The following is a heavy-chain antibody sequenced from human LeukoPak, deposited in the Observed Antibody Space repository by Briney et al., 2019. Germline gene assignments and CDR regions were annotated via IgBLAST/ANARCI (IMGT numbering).Heavy chain of an antibody. D-gene: IGHD3-22*01. CDR3: ARDYDDSSGFHYYYYMDV. J-gene: IGHJ6*03. Sequence: SETLSLTCAVYGGSFSSYYWSWIRQPPGKGLEWIGEINHTGSTNYNPSLKSRVTMSVDTSKNQFSLKLSSVTAADTAVYYCARDYDDSSGFHYYYYMDVWGKGTTVTISS. V-gene: IGHV4-34*01. CDR2: INHTGST. CDR1: GGSFSSYY.